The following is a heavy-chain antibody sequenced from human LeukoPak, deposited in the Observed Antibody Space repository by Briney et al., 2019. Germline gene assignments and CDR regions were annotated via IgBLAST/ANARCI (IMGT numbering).Heavy chain of an antibody. CDR2: IYYSGST. V-gene: IGHV4-59*08. CDR3: ARHKVRAVAGTVWFDP. D-gene: IGHD6-19*01. J-gene: IGHJ5*02. CDR1: GGAISRYY. Sequence: SETLSLTCTVSGGAISRYYGSWIRQPPGKGLEWIGYIYYSGSTNYNPSLKSRVTISVDTSKNQFSLKLSSVTAADTAVYYCARHKVRAVAGTVWFDPWGQGTLVTVSS.